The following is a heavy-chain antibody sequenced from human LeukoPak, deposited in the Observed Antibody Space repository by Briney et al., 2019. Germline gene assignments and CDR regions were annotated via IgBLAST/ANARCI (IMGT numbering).Heavy chain of an antibody. CDR3: ARGVGYCSSTSCPYYYYGMDV. Sequence: SKTLSLTCAVSGGSISSGGYSWSWIRQPPGKGLEWIGYIYHSGSTYYNPSLKSRVTISVDRSKNQFSLKLSSVTAADTAVYYCARGVGYCSSTSCPYYYYGMDVWGQGTTVTVSS. V-gene: IGHV4-30-2*01. J-gene: IGHJ6*02. CDR2: IYHSGST. D-gene: IGHD2-2*01. CDR1: GGSISSGGYS.